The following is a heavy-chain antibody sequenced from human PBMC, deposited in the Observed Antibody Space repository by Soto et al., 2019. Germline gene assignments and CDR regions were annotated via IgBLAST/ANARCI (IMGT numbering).Heavy chain of an antibody. Sequence: PGGSLRLSCAASEFTFSSYWMSWVRQAPGKGLEWVANIKQDESEKFYVDSVKGRFTISRDNAKTSLYLQMNSLRAEDTAVYYCARVAGDYYYYFYMDVWGKGTTVTVSS. D-gene: IGHD6-19*01. J-gene: IGHJ6*03. CDR1: EFTFSSYW. CDR2: IKQDESEK. CDR3: ARVAGDYYYYFYMDV. V-gene: IGHV3-7*03.